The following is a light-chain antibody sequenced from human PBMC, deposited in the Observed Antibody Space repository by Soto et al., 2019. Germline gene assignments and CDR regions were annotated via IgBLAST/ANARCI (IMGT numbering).Light chain of an antibody. Sequence: DMPMTQSPTTLSASVGDRVTITCRASQNIRSWLAWYQQKPGKAPKVLIYDASTLESGVPSRFSGSGFGTEFTLTISSLQPEDFATYYCQHSNGDFGQGTKLEIK. CDR1: QNIRSW. V-gene: IGKV1-5*01. J-gene: IGKJ2*01. CDR3: QHSNGD. CDR2: DAS.